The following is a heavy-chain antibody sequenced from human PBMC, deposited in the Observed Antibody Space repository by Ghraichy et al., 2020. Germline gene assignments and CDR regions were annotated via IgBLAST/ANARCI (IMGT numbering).Heavy chain of an antibody. J-gene: IGHJ4*02. V-gene: IGHV3-49*03. CDR3: TRDRPLDY. Sequence: LSLTCATSGFTFGGYAMAWFRQAPGKGLEWVGFIRSKVDGETTEYAASVKGRFTISRDDSKSIAYLQMNSLKPEDTAVYYCTRDRPLDYWGQGTLVTVSS. CDR1: GFTFGGYA. CDR2: IRSKVDGETT.